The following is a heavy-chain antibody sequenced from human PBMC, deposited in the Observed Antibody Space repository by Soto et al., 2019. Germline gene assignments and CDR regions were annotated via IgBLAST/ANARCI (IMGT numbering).Heavy chain of an antibody. CDR2: INAGNGNT. D-gene: IGHD2-2*02. Sequence: ASVKVSCKASGYTFTSYAMHWVRQAPGQRLEWMGWINAGNGNTEYSQKFQGRVTITRDTSASTAYMELSSLRSEDTAVYYCAKSATVPATIAYWGQGTLVTVSS. V-gene: IGHV1-3*01. CDR1: GYTFTSYA. J-gene: IGHJ4*02. CDR3: AKSATVPATIAY.